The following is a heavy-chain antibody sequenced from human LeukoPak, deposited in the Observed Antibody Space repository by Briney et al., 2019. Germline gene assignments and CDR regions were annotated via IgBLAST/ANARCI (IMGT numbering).Heavy chain of an antibody. CDR2: IYYSGST. CDR3: ASFYCSGGSCGRRGDY. D-gene: IGHD2-15*01. Sequence: PSETLSLTCTVSGGSISSYYWSWIRQPPGKGLEWIGYIYYSGSTNYNPSLKSRVTISVDTSKNQFSLKVSSVTAADTAVYYCASFYCSGGSCGRRGDYWGQGTLVTVSS. J-gene: IGHJ4*02. V-gene: IGHV4-59*12. CDR1: GGSISSYY.